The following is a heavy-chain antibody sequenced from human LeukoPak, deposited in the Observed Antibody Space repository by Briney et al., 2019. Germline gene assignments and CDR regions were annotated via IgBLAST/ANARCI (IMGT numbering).Heavy chain of an antibody. CDR3: ARGRLNYSSSWYYFDY. CDR1: GGSISSSSYY. CDR2: IYYSGST. D-gene: IGHD6-13*01. Sequence: SETLSLTCTVSGGSISSSSYYWGWIRQPPGKGLEWIGRIYYSGSTYYNPSLRSRVTISVDTSKNQFSLKLSSVTAADTAVYYCARGRLNYSSSWYYFDYWGQGTLVTVSS. J-gene: IGHJ4*02. V-gene: IGHV4-39*01.